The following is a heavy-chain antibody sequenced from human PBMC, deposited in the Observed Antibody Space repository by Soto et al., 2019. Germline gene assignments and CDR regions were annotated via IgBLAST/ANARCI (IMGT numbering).Heavy chain of an antibody. D-gene: IGHD4-17*01. CDR2: ISGSGGST. V-gene: IGHV3-23*01. CDR3: AKGTDYGDYGDALY. J-gene: IGHJ4*02. CDR1: GFTFSSYA. Sequence: EVQLLESGGGLVQPGGSLRLSCAASGFTFSSYAMSWVRQAPGKGLEWVSAISGSGGSTYYADSVKGRFTISRDNSKNRLYLQMNSLRAEDTAVYYCAKGTDYGDYGDALYWGQGTLVTVSS.